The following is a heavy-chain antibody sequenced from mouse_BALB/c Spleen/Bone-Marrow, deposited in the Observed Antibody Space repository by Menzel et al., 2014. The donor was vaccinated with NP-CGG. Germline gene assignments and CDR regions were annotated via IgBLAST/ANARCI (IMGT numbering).Heavy chain of an antibody. CDR3: ARRGNSPGWFAY. CDR1: GYTFTDYN. D-gene: IGHD2-1*01. J-gene: IGHJ3*01. Sequence: VQLQQPGPELVKPGASVKIPCKASGYTFTDYNMDWVKQSHGKSLEWIGDINPNNGGTIYNQKFKGKATLTVDKSSSTAYMELRSLTSEDTAVYYCARRGNSPGWFAYWGQGTLVTVSA. CDR2: INPNNGGT. V-gene: IGHV1-18*01.